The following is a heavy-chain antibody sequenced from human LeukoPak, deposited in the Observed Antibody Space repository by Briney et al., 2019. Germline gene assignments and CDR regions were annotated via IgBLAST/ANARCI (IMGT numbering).Heavy chain of an antibody. J-gene: IGHJ4*02. D-gene: IGHD3-22*01. CDR3: AKGGRDSSGYSDY. Sequence: PGGSLRLSCAASGFTFDDYAMHWVRQASGKGLEWVSGISWNSGSIGYADSVKGRFTISRDNAKNSLYLQMNSLRAEDTALYYCAKGGRDSSGYSDYWGQGTLVTVSS. V-gene: IGHV3-9*01. CDR2: ISWNSGSI. CDR1: GFTFDDYA.